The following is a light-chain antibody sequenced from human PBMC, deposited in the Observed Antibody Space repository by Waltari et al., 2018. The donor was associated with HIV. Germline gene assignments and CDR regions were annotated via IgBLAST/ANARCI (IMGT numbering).Light chain of an antibody. V-gene: IGLV1-47*01. Sequence: QSVLTQPPSASGTPGQSVTISCSGTSSNIGTNYVYWYQQFPGTAPKLLIYRNNKRPSGVPDRFSGSKSGTSPSLDISGLRSDDEAEYYCAAWDDTLTVVFGGGTKLTVL. CDR2: RNN. CDR1: SSNIGTNY. CDR3: AAWDDTLTVV. J-gene: IGLJ2*01.